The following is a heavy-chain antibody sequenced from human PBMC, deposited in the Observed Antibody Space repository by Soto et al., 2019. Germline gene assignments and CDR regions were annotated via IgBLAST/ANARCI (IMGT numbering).Heavy chain of an antibody. CDR1: EFTFDKYY. V-gene: IGHV3-7*01. J-gene: IGHJ6*01. D-gene: IGHD1-1*01. Sequence: ETLRLSCAASEFTFDKYYMTWVRQAPGKGPEWVANIKPDGSEKYYVDSVKDRFTISRDNANNSLYLQMNSLRAEDTAVYFCARGIWNYYYGFVVWGQGTTVTVSS. CDR3: ARGIWNYYYGFVV. CDR2: IKPDGSEK.